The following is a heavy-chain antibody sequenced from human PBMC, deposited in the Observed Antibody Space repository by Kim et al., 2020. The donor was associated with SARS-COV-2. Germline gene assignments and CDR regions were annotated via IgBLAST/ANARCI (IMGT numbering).Heavy chain of an antibody. J-gene: IGHJ4*02. CDR2: IYYSGST. V-gene: IGHV4-39*01. Sequence: SETLSLTCTVSGGSISSSSYYWGWIRQPPGKGLEWIGSIYYSGSTYYNPSLKSRVTISVDTSKNQFSLKLGSVTAADTAVYYCARPLVGATGEFDYWGQGTLVTVSS. D-gene: IGHD1-26*01. CDR3: ARPLVGATGEFDY. CDR1: GGSISSSSYY.